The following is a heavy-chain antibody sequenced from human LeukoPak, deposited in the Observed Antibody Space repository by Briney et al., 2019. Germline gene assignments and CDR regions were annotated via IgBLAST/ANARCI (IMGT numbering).Heavy chain of an antibody. Sequence: GGSLRLSCAASGFTFSIYAMSWVRQAPGKGLEWVSAISGSGGSTYYADSVKGRFTISRDNSKNMLYLQMNGLRAEDTGVYYCAKDQTKRGLGVFEYWGQGTLVTVSS. CDR1: GFTFSIYA. CDR3: AKDQTKRGLGVFEY. J-gene: IGHJ4*02. CDR2: ISGSGGST. D-gene: IGHD2-21*01. V-gene: IGHV3-23*01.